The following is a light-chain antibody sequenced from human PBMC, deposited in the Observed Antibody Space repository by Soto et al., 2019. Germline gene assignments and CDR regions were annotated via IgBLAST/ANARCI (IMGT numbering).Light chain of an antibody. CDR3: QQYGSSSWT. J-gene: IGKJ1*01. CDR1: QSVSSSY. CDR2: GAS. V-gene: IGKV3-20*01. Sequence: EIVLTQSPCTLSLAPGERATLSFRTSQSVSSSYLAWYQQKPGQAPRLLIYGASSRATGIPDRFSGSGSGTDFTLTISRLEPEDFAVYYCQQYGSSSWTFGQGTKVDI.